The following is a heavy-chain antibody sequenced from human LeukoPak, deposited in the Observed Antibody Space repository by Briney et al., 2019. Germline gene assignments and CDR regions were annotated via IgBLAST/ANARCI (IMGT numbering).Heavy chain of an antibody. D-gene: IGHD2-21*02. V-gene: IGHV3-23*01. CDR1: GFTFASYA. CDR2: ITGSGGTT. CDR3: AKRSVTALYYFDY. J-gene: IGHJ4*02. Sequence: GGSLRLSCTASGFTFASYAMSWVRQAPGEGLEWVSTITGSGGTTLYADSVKGRFTISRDNSKNTLYLQMNRLRAEDTAIYYCAKRSVTALYYFDYWGQGTLVTVSS.